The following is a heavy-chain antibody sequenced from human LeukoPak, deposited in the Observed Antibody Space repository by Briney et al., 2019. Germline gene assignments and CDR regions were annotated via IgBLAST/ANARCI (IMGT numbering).Heavy chain of an antibody. J-gene: IGHJ3*01. CDR3: ARDVDHDDSTGKGLVDF. CDR1: GYIFTGYY. D-gene: IGHD4-11*01. Sequence: ASVKVSCKASGYIFTGYYMHWVRQAPGQGLEWMGWINPNRGGTNYAQEFQGRVTMTRDTSINTAYMELNRLTSDDTALYYCARDVDHDDSTGKGLVDFWGQGTMVTVSS. V-gene: IGHV1-2*02. CDR2: INPNRGGT.